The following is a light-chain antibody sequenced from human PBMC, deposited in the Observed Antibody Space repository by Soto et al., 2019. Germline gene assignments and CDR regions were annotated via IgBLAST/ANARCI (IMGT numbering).Light chain of an antibody. CDR3: QQYGSSPTWT. V-gene: IGKV3-20*01. Sequence: EIVLTQSPGTLSLSPGERATLSCRAGQSVRSSYLAWYQQKPGQAPRLLIYGASSRATGIPDRFSGSGSGTDFTLTISRLEPEDFAVYYCQQYGSSPTWTFGQGTKVDIK. J-gene: IGKJ1*01. CDR2: GAS. CDR1: QSVRSSY.